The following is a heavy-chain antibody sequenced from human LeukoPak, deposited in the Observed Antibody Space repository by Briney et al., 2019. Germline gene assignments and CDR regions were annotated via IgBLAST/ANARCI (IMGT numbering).Heavy chain of an antibody. V-gene: IGHV1-8*01. CDR3: ARVHYYDSSFAFDI. CDR1: GYTFTSYD. D-gene: IGHD3-22*01. J-gene: IGHJ3*02. Sequence: ASVKVSCKASGYTFTSYDINWVRQAAGQGLEWMGWMNPNSGNTGYAQKFQGRVTMTRNTSISTAYTELSSLRSEDTAVYYCARVHYYDSSFAFDIWGQGTMVTVSS. CDR2: MNPNSGNT.